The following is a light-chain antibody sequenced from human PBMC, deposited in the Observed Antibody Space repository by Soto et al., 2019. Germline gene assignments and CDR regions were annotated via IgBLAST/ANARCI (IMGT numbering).Light chain of an antibody. J-gene: IGKJ1*01. CDR2: GAS. CDR3: QQYGSSGT. V-gene: IGKV3-20*01. Sequence: EVALTQSPAPLSVSTGAGATLSWGCKSDINTYLAGYQQKPGQAPRLLIYGASNRATGIPDRFSGSGSGTDFTLTISRLEPEDFAVYYCQQYGSSGTFGQGTMV. CDR1: KSDINTY.